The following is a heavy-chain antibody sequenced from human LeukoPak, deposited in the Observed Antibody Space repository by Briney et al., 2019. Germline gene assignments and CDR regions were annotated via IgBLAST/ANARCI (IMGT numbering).Heavy chain of an antibody. CDR2: INPNSGDS. V-gene: IGHV1-2*02. D-gene: IGHD5-18*01. Sequence: ASVKVSCKASGYKFTGYYMHWVRQAPGQGLEWMGWINPNSGDSHHAQKFQGRVTMTRDTSISTAYMELSRLRSDDTAAYYCAREIGGILVFDYWGQGTLVTVSS. CDR3: AREIGGILVFDY. CDR1: GYKFTGYY. J-gene: IGHJ4*02.